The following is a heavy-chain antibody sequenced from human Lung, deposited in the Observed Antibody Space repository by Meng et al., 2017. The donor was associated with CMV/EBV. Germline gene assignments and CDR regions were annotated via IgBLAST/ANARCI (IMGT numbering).Heavy chain of an antibody. Sequence: QGQLVQSGAEVKKPGSSVQVASKTSGGSFSTHTFSWVRQAPGQGLEWMGGLIAVFDKTKAAPRFQDRVTFTADESTSTAYMELSSLTFDDTAVYFCARGRRNEPLFDYWGQGTLVTVSS. CDR3: ARGRRNEPLFDY. D-gene: IGHD1-14*01. J-gene: IGHJ4*02. V-gene: IGHV1-69*01. CDR1: GGSFSTHT. CDR2: LIAVFDKT.